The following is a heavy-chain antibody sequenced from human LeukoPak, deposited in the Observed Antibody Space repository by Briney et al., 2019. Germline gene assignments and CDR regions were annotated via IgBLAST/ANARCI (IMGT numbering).Heavy chain of an antibody. CDR2: ISGSGGST. V-gene: IGHV3-23*01. D-gene: IGHD1-26*01. CDR1: GFTFSSYA. J-gene: IGHJ4*02. Sequence: PGGSLRLSCAASGFTFSSYAMSWVRQAPGKGLEWVSAISGSGGSTYYADSVKGRFTISRDNSKNTLYLQVNSLRAEDTAVYYCAKDPEGLVSGIFDYWGQGTLVTVSS. CDR3: AKDPEGLVSGIFDY.